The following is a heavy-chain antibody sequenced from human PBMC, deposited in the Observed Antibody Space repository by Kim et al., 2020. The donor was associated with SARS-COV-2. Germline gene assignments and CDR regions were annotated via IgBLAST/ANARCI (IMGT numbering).Heavy chain of an antibody. D-gene: IGHD3-9*01. Sequence: LKSRVTISVDTSKNQFSLKLSSVTAADTAVYYCARRRLRDILTGYYYGMDVWGQGTTVTVSS. CDR3: ARRRLRDILTGYYYGMDV. J-gene: IGHJ6*02. V-gene: IGHV4-39*01.